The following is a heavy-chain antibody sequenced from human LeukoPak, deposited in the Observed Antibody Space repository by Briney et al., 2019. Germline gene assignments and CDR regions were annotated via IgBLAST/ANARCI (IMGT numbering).Heavy chain of an antibody. D-gene: IGHD7-27*01. CDR3: ARDGNCNSTWGWFDP. CDR1: ENTLSRYY. CDR2: INPTGGGA. V-gene: IGHV1-46*01. J-gene: IGHJ5*01. Sequence: ASVKVSCKASENTLSRYYMNWVRQAPGQGLEWMGIINPTGGGASYAQKFQGRVTMTIDTSTSTFYLELSSLTSQDTAVYYCARDGNCNSTWGWFDPWGQRKLVTVSS.